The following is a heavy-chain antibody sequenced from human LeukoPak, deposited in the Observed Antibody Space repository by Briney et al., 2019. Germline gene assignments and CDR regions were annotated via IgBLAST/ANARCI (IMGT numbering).Heavy chain of an antibody. CDR2: INAGNGNT. D-gene: IGHD6-13*01. J-gene: IGHJ4*02. V-gene: IGHV1-3*01. Sequence: ASVKVSCKASGYTFTSYAMHWVRQAPGQRLEWMGWINAGNGNTKYSQKFQGRVTITRDTSASTAYMELRSLRSDDTAVYYCARVLGSSWSGEGYFDYWGQGTLVTVSS. CDR3: ARVLGSSWSGEGYFDY. CDR1: GYTFTSYA.